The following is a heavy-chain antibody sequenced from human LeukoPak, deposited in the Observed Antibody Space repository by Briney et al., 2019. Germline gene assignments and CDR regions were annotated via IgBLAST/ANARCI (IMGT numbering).Heavy chain of an antibody. D-gene: IGHD1-26*01. Sequence: GRSLRLSCAASGFTFSSYAMHWVRQAPGKGLEWVAVISYDGSNKYYADSVKGRFTISRDNSKNTLYLQMNSLRAEDTAVYYCARTVGATIEAFDIWGQGTMVTVSS. CDR2: ISYDGSNK. CDR3: ARTVGATIEAFDI. J-gene: IGHJ3*02. CDR1: GFTFSSYA. V-gene: IGHV3-30*04.